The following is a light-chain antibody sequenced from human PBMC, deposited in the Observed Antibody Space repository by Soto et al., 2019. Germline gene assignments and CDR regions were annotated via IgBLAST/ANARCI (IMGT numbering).Light chain of an antibody. CDR3: QQRSNWPIT. CDR1: QSVSSSY. V-gene: IGKV3D-20*02. J-gene: IGKJ5*01. Sequence: DIVLTQSPSTLSVSPGERATLSCRASQSVSSSYLGWYQQKPGQAPRLLIYDASNRATGIPARFSGIESGTDLTLTISSLEPEDGEVYDGQQRSNWPITFGQGTRLEIK. CDR2: DAS.